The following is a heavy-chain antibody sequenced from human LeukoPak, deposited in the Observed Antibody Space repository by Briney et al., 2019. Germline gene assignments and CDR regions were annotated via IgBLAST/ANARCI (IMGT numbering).Heavy chain of an antibody. CDR2: ISSSSSTI. CDR3: ASDSTVTTLDY. J-gene: IGHJ4*02. Sequence: PGGSLRLSCAASGLTFSSHWMHWVRQAPGKGLEWVSYISSSSSTIYYADSVKGRFTISRDNAKNSLYLQMNSLRAEDTAVYYCASDSTVTTLDYWGQGTLVTVSS. CDR1: GLTFSSHW. D-gene: IGHD4-17*01. V-gene: IGHV3-48*01.